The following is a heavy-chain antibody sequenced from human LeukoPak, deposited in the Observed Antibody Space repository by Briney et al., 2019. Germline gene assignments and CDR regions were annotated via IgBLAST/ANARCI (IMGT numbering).Heavy chain of an antibody. CDR3: ARGPPAKPGTGYYYGMDV. V-gene: IGHV4-59*12. Sequence: SETLSLTCTVSGGSISSYHWSWIRQPPGKELEWIGYIFYTGSTNYNPSLKTRVTISLDTSKNQFSLKLSSVTAADTAVYYCARGPPAKPGTGYYYGMDVWGQGTTVTVSS. CDR2: IFYTGST. D-gene: IGHD2-2*01. J-gene: IGHJ6*02. CDR1: GGSISSYH.